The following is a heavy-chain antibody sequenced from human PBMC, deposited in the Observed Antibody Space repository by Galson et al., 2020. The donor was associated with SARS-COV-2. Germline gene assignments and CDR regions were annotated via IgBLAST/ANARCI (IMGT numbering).Heavy chain of an antibody. CDR1: GFTFSSYA. Sequence: GESLKISCSASGFTFSSYAMHWVRQAPGKGLEYVSAISSNGGSTYYADSVKGRFTISRDNSKNTLYLQMSSLRAEDTAVYYCVKDIGITIFGVVITRRLDYWGQGTLVTVSS. D-gene: IGHD3-3*01. V-gene: IGHV3-64D*09. J-gene: IGHJ4*02. CDR3: VKDIGITIFGVVITRRLDY. CDR2: ISSNGGST.